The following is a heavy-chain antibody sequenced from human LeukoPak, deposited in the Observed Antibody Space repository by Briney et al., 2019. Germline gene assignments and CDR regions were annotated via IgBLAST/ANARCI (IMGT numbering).Heavy chain of an antibody. D-gene: IGHD2-2*01. V-gene: IGHV3-9*01. J-gene: IGHJ4*02. CDR2: ISWNSGSI. CDR3: AKASGYCRSTSCPPDY. Sequence: GGSLRLSCAASGFTFSSYIMNWVRQAPGKGLEWVSGISWNSGSIGYADSVKGRVTISRDNAKNSLFLQMNSLRAEDTALYYCAKASGYCRSTSCPPDYWGQGALVTVSS. CDR1: GFTFSSYI.